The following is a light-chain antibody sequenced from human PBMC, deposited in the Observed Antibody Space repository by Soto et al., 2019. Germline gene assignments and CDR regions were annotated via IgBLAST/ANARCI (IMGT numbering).Light chain of an antibody. CDR2: EVS. CDR1: ISDVGGYNY. J-gene: IGLJ1*01. Sequence: QSSLTQPASVSGSPGQSITISCTGTISDVGGYNYVSWYQQHPGKAPKLMIYEVSNRPSGVSNRFSGSTSGNTASLTISGLQAEDEADYYCRSYTSSSTLVFGTGTKVTVL. CDR3: RSYTSSSTLV. V-gene: IGLV2-14*01.